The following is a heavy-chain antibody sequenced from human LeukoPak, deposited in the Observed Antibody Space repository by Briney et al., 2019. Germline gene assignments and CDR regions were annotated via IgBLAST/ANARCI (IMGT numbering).Heavy chain of an antibody. D-gene: IGHD6-6*01. CDR2: INPSGGNT. Sequence: ASVKVSCKASGYTFTSYYMHWVRQAPGQGLEWMGIINPSGGNTNYAQKLQGRVTMTTDTSTSTAYMELRSLRSDDTAVYYCARGGRYSSSSARRSDYWGQGTLVTVSS. CDR1: GYTFTSYY. J-gene: IGHJ4*02. V-gene: IGHV1-46*01. CDR3: ARGGRYSSSSARRSDY.